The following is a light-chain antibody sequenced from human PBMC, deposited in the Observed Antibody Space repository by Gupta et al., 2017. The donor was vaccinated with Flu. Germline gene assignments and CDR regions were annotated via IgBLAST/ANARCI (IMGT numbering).Light chain of an antibody. CDR2: DVS. CDR3: SSYTSSSTLYV. V-gene: IGLV2-14*01. Sequence: SALTQPASVSGSPGPSITISCPGTSSDVGGYNYVSWYQQNPCKAPKLLIYDVSNRPAGVSNRFSGSKSGNTAALTIAGLQAEDEADYYCSSYTSSSTLYVFGTGTKVTVL. J-gene: IGLJ1*01. CDR1: SSDVGGYNY.